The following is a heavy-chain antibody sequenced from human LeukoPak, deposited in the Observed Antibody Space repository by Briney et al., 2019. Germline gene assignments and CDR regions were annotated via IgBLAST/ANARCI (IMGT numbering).Heavy chain of an antibody. CDR2: ISSSSSYI. Sequence: PGGSLRLSCAASGFTFSSYSMNWVRQAPGKGLEWVSSISSSSSYIYYADSVNGRFTISRDNAKNSLYLQMNSLRAEDTAVYYCARDLPYYDSSGYPYFDYWGQGTLVTVSS. V-gene: IGHV3-21*01. D-gene: IGHD3-22*01. J-gene: IGHJ4*02. CDR3: ARDLPYYDSSGYPYFDY. CDR1: GFTFSSYS.